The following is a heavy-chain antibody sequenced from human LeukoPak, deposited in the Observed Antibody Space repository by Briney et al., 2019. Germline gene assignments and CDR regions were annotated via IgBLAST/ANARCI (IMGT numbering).Heavy chain of an antibody. J-gene: IGHJ3*02. V-gene: IGHV3-30-3*01. CDR3: ARWEMATIKAFDI. CDR1: GFTFSSYA. D-gene: IGHD5-24*01. CDR2: ISYDGSNK. Sequence: PGGSLRLSCAASGFTFSSYAVHWVRQAPGKGLEWVAVISYDGSNKYYADSVKGRFTISRDNSKNTLYLQMNSLRAEDTAVYYCARWEMATIKAFDIWGQGTMVTVSS.